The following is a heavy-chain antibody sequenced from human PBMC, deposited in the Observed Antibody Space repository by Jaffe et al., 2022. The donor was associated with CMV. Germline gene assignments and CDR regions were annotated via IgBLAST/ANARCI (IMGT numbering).Heavy chain of an antibody. CDR1: GYTFTSYD. D-gene: IGHD3-3*01. CDR2: LNPKSGNT. CDR3: ARVPTYSESRSAFRFRIVPTPVPEKRTYSYPSAVDV. Sequence: QEQLVQSGAEVKKPGDSVKVSCRTSGYTFTSYDINWVRQAAGQGLEWMGWLNPKSGNTGYAQKFQGRVTMTRDRSTSTVYMEVYSLTSEDTAVYYCARVPTYSESRSAFRFRIVPTPVPEKRTYSYPSAVDVWGQGTTVTVSS. V-gene: IGHV1-8*01. J-gene: IGHJ6*02.